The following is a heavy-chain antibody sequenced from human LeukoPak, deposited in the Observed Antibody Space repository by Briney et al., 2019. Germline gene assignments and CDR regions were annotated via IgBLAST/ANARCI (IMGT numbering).Heavy chain of an antibody. D-gene: IGHD6-19*01. CDR1: GGSISSSSYY. Sequence: SETLSLTCTVSGGSISSSSYYWGWIRQPPGKGLEWIGSIYYSGSTYYNPSLKSRVTISVNTSNNQFSLKLSSVTAADTAVYYCASPLSSGWSEFDYWGQGTLVTVSS. V-gene: IGHV4-39*01. J-gene: IGHJ4*02. CDR3: ASPLSSGWSEFDY. CDR2: IYYSGST.